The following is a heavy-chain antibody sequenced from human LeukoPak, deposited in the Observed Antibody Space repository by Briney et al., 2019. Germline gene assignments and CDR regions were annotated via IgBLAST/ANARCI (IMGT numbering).Heavy chain of an antibody. Sequence: SETLSLTCTVSGGSVSSGSCYWSWIRQPPGKGLEWIGYIYYSGSTNYNPSLKSRVTISVDTSKNQFSLKLSSVTAADTAVYYCARARLRWSEGAFDIWGQGTMVTVSS. V-gene: IGHV4-61*01. CDR1: GGSVSSGSCY. J-gene: IGHJ3*02. CDR2: IYYSGST. CDR3: ARARLRWSEGAFDI. D-gene: IGHD4-23*01.